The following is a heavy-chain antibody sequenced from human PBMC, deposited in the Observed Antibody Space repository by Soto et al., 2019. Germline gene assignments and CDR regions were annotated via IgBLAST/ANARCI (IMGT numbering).Heavy chain of an antibody. Sequence: SETLSLTCTVSGGSISSYYWSWIRQPPGKGLEWIGYIYYSGSTNYNPSLKSRVTISVDTSKNQFSLKLSSVTAADTAVYYCARQALAVDDFWSGNDYWGQGTLVTVSS. J-gene: IGHJ4*02. V-gene: IGHV4-59*08. CDR1: GGSISSYY. D-gene: IGHD3-3*01. CDR3: ARQALAVDDFWSGNDY. CDR2: IYYSGST.